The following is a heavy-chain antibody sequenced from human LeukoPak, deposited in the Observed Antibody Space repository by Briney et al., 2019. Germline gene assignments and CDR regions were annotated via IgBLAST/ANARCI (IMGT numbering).Heavy chain of an antibody. CDR1: GFTFSDYY. D-gene: IGHD5-24*01. Sequence: PGGSLRLSCAASGFTFSDYYMTWVRQAPGKGLEWVSLIGSSGGSTYYADSVKGRFTISRDNFNHTLSLQMNSLRVEDTAIYYCVKDIQLSTWGLGTMVTVSS. CDR2: IGSSGGST. CDR3: VKDIQLST. J-gene: IGHJ3*01. V-gene: IGHV3-23*01.